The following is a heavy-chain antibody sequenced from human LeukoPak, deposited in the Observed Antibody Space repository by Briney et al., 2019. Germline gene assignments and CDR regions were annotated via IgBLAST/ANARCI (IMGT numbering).Heavy chain of an antibody. D-gene: IGHD2-2*01. CDR1: GYSFTSNY. Sequence: VASVKVFCKASGYSFTSNYIHWVRQAPGQGLEWMGMIYPRDGSTSYAQKFQGRVTVTRDTSTSTVHMELSGLRSEDTAVYYCARAPAAIRWFDPWGQGTLVTVSS. J-gene: IGHJ5*02. CDR2: IYPRDGST. V-gene: IGHV1-46*01. CDR3: ARAPAAIRWFDP.